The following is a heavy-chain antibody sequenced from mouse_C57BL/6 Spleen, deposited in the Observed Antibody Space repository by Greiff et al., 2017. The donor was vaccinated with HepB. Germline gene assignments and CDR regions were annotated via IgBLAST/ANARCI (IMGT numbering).Heavy chain of an antibody. CDR3: ARVPSIYYGYPFAMDY. CDR2: INPNNGGT. J-gene: IGHJ4*01. Sequence: EVQLQQSGPELVKPGASVKIPCKASGYTFTDYNMDWVKQSHGKSLEWIGDINPNNGGTIYNQKFKGKATLTVDKSSSTAYMELRSLTSEDTAVYYCARVPSIYYGYPFAMDYWGQGTSVTVSS. CDR1: GYTFTDYN. D-gene: IGHD2-2*01. V-gene: IGHV1-18*01.